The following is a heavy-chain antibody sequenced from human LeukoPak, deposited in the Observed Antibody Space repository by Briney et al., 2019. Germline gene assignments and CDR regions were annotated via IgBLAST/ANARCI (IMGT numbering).Heavy chain of an antibody. CDR1: GDSITNNEYY. Sequence: PSETLSLTCTVSGDSITNNEYYWGWIRQPPGKGLEWIASIYYSGVTYYNPSLESRLTISVDTSKNQFSLRLSSVTAVDTAIYYCSRLSAVAGSDYWGQGTLVTVSS. V-gene: IGHV4-39*01. CDR2: IYYSGVT. CDR3: SRLSAVAGSDY. J-gene: IGHJ4*02. D-gene: IGHD6-19*01.